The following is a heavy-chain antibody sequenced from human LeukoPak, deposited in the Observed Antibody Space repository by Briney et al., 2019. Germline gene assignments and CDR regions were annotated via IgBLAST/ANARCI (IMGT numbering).Heavy chain of an antibody. CDR1: GFTFSSYA. CDR3: AKDGGCSSTSCYFDY. Sequence: QTGGSLRLSCAASGFTFSSYAMSWVRQAPGKGLEWVSTISGSGGSTYYADSVKGRFTISRDNSKNTLYLQMNSLTAEDTAVYYCAKDGGCSSTSCYFDYWGQGTLVTVSS. J-gene: IGHJ4*02. D-gene: IGHD2-2*01. CDR2: ISGSGGST. V-gene: IGHV3-23*01.